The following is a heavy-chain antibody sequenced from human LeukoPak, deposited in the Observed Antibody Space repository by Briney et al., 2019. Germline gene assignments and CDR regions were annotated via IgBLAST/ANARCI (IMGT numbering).Heavy chain of an antibody. Sequence: GGSLRLSRAASRFTFSSYGILWVRQAPGRGLEWVAVIWYDGSNKYYADSVKGRFTISRDQSKNTVYLQMNSLRADDTAVYYCARLGSGWAIDYWGQGTLVTVSS. CDR2: IWYDGSNK. D-gene: IGHD6-19*01. CDR3: ARLGSGWAIDY. V-gene: IGHV3-33*01. J-gene: IGHJ4*02. CDR1: RFTFSSYG.